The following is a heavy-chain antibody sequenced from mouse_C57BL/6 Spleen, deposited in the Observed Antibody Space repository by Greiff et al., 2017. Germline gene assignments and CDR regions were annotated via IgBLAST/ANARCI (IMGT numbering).Heavy chain of an antibody. J-gene: IGHJ3*01. V-gene: IGHV5-4*01. D-gene: IGHD4-1*01. CDR3: ARESNWVFAY. CDR2: ISDGGSYT. CDR1: GFTFSSYA. Sequence: EVQVVESGGGLVKPGGSLKLSCAASGFTFSSYAMSWVRQTPEKRLEWVATISDGGSYTYYPDNVKGRFTISRDNAKNNLYLQLSHLKSEDTAMYYCARESNWVFAYWGQGTLVTVSA.